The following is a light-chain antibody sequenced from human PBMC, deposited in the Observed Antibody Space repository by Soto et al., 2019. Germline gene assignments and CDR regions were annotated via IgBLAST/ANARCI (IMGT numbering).Light chain of an antibody. CDR1: QSVSRY. CDR2: HAS. J-gene: IGKJ5*01. CDR3: QQSSKGAIAIT. Sequence: EIVLTQSPATLSLSPGERATLSCRASQSVSRYFAWYQQKPGQAPRLLIYHASNRPTGIPARFCGSVSRKDLTLTISCLESEDFAVSYGQQSSKGAIAITFGQGTGMEIK. V-gene: IGKV3-11*01.